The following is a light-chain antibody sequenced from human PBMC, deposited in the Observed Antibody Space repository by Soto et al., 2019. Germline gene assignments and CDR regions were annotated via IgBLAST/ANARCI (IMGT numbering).Light chain of an antibody. J-gene: IGKJ1*01. V-gene: IGKV1-5*03. CDR2: KAS. Sequence: DIQMTQYPSTLSASVGDRVTITCRASESISSWLAWYQQKPGKAPKLLIYKASSLESGVPSGFSGSGSGTEFTLTISSLQPDDFATYYCQQYKSYRTFGPGTNVDI. CDR1: ESISSW. CDR3: QQYKSYRT.